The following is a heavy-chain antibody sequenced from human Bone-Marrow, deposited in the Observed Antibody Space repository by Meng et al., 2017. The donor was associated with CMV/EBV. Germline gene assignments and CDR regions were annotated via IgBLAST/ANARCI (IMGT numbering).Heavy chain of an antibody. V-gene: IGHV1-69*10. CDR2: IIPILGIA. J-gene: IGHJ5*02. Sequence: SVKVSCKASGGTFSSYAISWVRQAPGQGLEWMGGIIPILGIASYAQKFQGRVTITADKSTSTAYMELSSLRSEDTAVYYCARVVGYCSSTSCYDWFDPWGQGTLVTVSS. D-gene: IGHD2-2*01. CDR1: GGTFSSYA. CDR3: ARVVGYCSSTSCYDWFDP.